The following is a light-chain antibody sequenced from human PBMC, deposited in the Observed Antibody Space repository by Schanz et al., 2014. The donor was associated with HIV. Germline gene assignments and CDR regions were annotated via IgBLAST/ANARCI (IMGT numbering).Light chain of an antibody. CDR3: SSCTINGPLLL. V-gene: IGLV2-14*03. CDR1: SSDVGGDNF. CDR2: DVT. Sequence: QSALTQPASVSGSPGQSISISCAGTSSDVGGDNFVSWYQQHPGRAPKLLVYDVTNRPSGVSSRFSGSKSGNTASLTISGLQAEDEAVYYCSSCTINGPLLLLGGGTKLTVL. J-gene: IGLJ2*01.